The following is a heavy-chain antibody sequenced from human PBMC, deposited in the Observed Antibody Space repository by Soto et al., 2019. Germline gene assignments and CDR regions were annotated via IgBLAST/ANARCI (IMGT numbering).Heavy chain of an antibody. V-gene: IGHV5-51*01. CDR1: GYSFTSHW. CDR2: IYPGDSDT. J-gene: IGHJ6*02. CDR3: ARRSQDFYYSIDV. Sequence: GESLKISCKASGYSFTSHWIGWVRQVPGKGLEWMGIIYPGDSDTRYSPSFQGQVTFSADKSISTAYLQWSSLKASDTAIYCCARRSQDFYYSIDVWGQGTTVTVSS.